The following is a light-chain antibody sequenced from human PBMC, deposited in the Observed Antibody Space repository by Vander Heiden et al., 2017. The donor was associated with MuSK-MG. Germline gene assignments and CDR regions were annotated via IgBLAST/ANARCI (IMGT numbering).Light chain of an antibody. CDR3: QCYGSSPLWT. CDR1: QSVSGSSS. CDR2: AAF. V-gene: IGKV3-20*01. J-gene: IGKJ1*01. Sequence: EVVLTQSPETLSLSPGQRATLSCRASQSVSGSSSLAWYQHRPGRAPRLLIYAAFTRATGIPDRFSDSGYGTDFTLTINGREPEDFAVYYCQCYGSSPLWTFGQGTKVEIK.